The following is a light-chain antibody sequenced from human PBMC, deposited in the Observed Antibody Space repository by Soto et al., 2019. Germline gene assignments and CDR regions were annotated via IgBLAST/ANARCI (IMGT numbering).Light chain of an antibody. V-gene: IGKV1-39*01. CDR3: QQSYSTPRT. Sequence: DIQMTQSPSSLSASVGDRVTITCRASQSISSYLNWYQQKLGKAPKLLIYAASSLQSGVPSRFSGSGSGTDFTFPISSPQPEDFATYYCQQSYSTPRTFGQGTKVDIK. CDR1: QSISSY. J-gene: IGKJ1*01. CDR2: AAS.